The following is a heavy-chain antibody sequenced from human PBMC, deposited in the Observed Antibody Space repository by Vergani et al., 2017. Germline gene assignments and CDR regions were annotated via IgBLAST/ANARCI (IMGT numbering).Heavy chain of an antibody. V-gene: IGHV4-61*01. CDR1: GGSVSSGSYY. J-gene: IGHJ4*02. D-gene: IGHD3-22*01. Sequence: QVQLQESGPGLVKPSETLSLTCTVSGGSVSSGSYYWSWIRQPPGKGLEWIWYIYYSRSTHYNPSLKSRVTISVDTSKNQFSLKLSSVTAADTAVYYCAGAMPAYYDSSGYYDYWGQGTLVTVSS. CDR2: IYYSRST. CDR3: AGAMPAYYDSSGYYDY.